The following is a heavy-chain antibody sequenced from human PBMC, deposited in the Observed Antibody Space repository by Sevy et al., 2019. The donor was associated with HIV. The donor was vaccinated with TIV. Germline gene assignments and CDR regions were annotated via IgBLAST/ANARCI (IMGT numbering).Heavy chain of an antibody. D-gene: IGHD6-6*01. CDR1: GDSVSSNSAA. J-gene: IGHJ5*02. CDR2: TYYRSKWYN. CDR3: AREGESSSFGNWFDP. Sequence: SQTLSLTCTISGDSVSSNSAAWNWIRQSPSRGLEWLGRTYYRSKWYNDYAVSVKSRITIDPDTSKNQFSLQLNSVTPEDTAVYYCAREGESSSFGNWFDPWGQGTLVTVSS. V-gene: IGHV6-1*01.